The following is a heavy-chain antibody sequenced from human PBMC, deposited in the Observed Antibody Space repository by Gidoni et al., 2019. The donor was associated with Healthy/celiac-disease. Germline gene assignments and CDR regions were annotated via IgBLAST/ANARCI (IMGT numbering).Heavy chain of an antibody. CDR1: GFTFSSYS. D-gene: IGHD3-22*01. CDR3: ARAPFTTGFDY. V-gene: IGHV3-21*01. J-gene: IGHJ4*02. CDR2: ISSSSSYI. Sequence: EVQLVESGGGLVKPGGFLRLPCAASGFTFSSYSMNWVRQAPGKGLEWASSISSSSSYIYYADSVKGRFTSSRDNAKNSLYLQMNSLRAEDTAVYYCARAPFTTGFDYWGQGTLVTVSS.